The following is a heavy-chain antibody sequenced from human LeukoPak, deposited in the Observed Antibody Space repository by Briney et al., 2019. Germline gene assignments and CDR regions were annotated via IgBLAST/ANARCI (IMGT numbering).Heavy chain of an antibody. CDR3: ARELALDY. CDR1: GFTFSNAW. V-gene: IGHV3-15*01. J-gene: IGHJ4*02. D-gene: IGHD6-13*01. CDR2: IKSKTDGGTT. Sequence: AGGSLRLSCAASGFTFSNAWMSWVRQAPGKGLEWVGRIKSKTDGGTTDYAALVKGRFTISRDNAKNSLYLQMNSLRAEDTAVYYCARELALDYWGQGTLVTVSS.